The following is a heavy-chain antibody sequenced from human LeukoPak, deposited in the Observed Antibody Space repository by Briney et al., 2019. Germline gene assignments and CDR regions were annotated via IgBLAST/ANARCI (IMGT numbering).Heavy chain of an antibody. D-gene: IGHD3-10*01. J-gene: IGHJ4*02. CDR1: GFTFSTYA. CDR3: ARPQVVVLNPFDY. CDR2: ITGSADRT. V-gene: IGHV3-23*01. Sequence: GGSLRLSCAASGFTFSTYAMSWVRQAPGKGLKWVSAITGSADRTHYADSVKGRFTISRDNSKNIVYLQMNSLRAKDTAVYFCARPQVVVLNPFDYWGQGTLVTVSS.